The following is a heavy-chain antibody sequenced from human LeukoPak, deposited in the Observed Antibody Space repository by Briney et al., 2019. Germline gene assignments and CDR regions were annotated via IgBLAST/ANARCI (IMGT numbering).Heavy chain of an antibody. J-gene: IGHJ2*01. CDR3: ARDRGEGDSSGCFFLSRYFDL. Sequence: SQTLSLTCTVSGGSISSGGYYWNWIRQHPGKGLEWIGYIYYSGGTYYNPSLKSRVSISVDTSKNQFSLKLSSVTAADTAVYFCARDRGEGDSSGCFFLSRYFDLWGRGTLVTVSS. V-gene: IGHV4-31*03. D-gene: IGHD3-22*01. CDR1: GGSISSGGYY. CDR2: IYYSGGT.